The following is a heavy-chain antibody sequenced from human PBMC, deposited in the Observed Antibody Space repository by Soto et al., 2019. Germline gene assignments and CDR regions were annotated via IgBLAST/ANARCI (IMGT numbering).Heavy chain of an antibody. V-gene: IGHV6-1*01. D-gene: IGHD6-13*01. CDR3: ARDGQQLVLDY. CDR2: TYYRSKWYN. J-gene: IGHJ4*02. CDR1: GGSVASKSAA. Sequence: QPLSLTCPISGGSVASKSAAWNWISQSPSRGLEWLGRTYYRSKWYNDYAVSVKSRITINPDTSKNQFSLQLNSVTPEDTAVYYCARDGQQLVLDYWGQGALVTVSS.